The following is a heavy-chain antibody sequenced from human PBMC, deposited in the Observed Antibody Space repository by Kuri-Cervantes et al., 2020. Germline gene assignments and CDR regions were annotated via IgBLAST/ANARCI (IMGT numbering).Heavy chain of an antibody. CDR1: GYTFTSYD. CDR3: ARDSVGSGIKGGYYYYYYGMDV. V-gene: IGHV1-8*01. J-gene: IGHJ6*01. CDR2: MNPNSGNA. D-gene: IGHD3-10*01. Sequence: ASVKVSCKASGYTFTSYDINWVRQATGQGLEWMGWMNPNSGNAGYAQKFQGRVTMTRNTSISTAYMELSSLRSEDTAVYYCARDSVGSGIKGGYYYYYYGMDVWGQGNTV.